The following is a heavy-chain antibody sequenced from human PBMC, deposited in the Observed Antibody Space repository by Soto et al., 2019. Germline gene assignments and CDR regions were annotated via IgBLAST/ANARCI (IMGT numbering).Heavy chain of an antibody. V-gene: IGHV3-33*01. Sequence: QVQLVESGGGVVQPGRSLRLSCEASGFTFGHYGMHWVRQAPGKGLEWVAVILNDGSRQHYADSVTGRLTISSDNSKNTLSLDMNSLRVEDTAVYYCARDDDYGDNGLDYWGQGTLVTVSS. J-gene: IGHJ4*02. D-gene: IGHD4-17*01. CDR2: ILNDGSRQ. CDR3: ARDDDYGDNGLDY. CDR1: GFTFGHYG.